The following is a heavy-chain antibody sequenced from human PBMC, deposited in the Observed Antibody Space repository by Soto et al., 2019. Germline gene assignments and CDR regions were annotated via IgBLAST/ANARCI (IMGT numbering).Heavy chain of an antibody. CDR2: TYYRSKWYN. V-gene: IGHV6-1*01. CDR1: GDSVSSNSAA. J-gene: IGHJ5*02. Sequence: SQTLSLTCAISGDSVSSNSAAWNWIRQSPSRGLEWLGRTYYRSKWYNDYAVSVKSRITINPDTSKNQFSLQLNSATPEDTAVYYCARRVAAAGVYWFDPWGQGTLVTVSS. CDR3: ARRVAAAGVYWFDP. D-gene: IGHD6-13*01.